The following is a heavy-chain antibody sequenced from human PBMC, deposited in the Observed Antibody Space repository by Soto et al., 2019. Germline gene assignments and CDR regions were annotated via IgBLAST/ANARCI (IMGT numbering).Heavy chain of an antibody. CDR1: GYSFSEFR. CDR2: VNPINGNT. CDR3: ARENWHFDY. Sequence: QVQLVQSGAEVKKPGASVKVSCKTSGYSFSEFRMHWVRQAPGQRLEWMGWVNPINGNTNYAQDFQGRVTMTRDASTKTVYMELSSLTSDDTSTVYCARENWHFDYWGQGTLITVSS. J-gene: IGHJ4*02. V-gene: IGHV1-2*02.